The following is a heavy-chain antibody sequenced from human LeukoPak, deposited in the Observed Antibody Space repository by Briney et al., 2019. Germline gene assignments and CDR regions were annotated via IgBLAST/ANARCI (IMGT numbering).Heavy chain of an antibody. V-gene: IGHV4-38-2*02. CDR1: GYSISSGYY. J-gene: IGHJ4*02. D-gene: IGHD3-10*01. CDR2: IYHSGST. Sequence: SETLSLTCTVSGYSISSGYYWGWIRQPPGKGLEWIGSIYHSGSTYYNPSLKSRVTISVDTSKNQFSLKLSSVTAADTAVYYCARVPYYYGSGSYPDYWGQGTLVTVSS. CDR3: ARVPYYYGSGSYPDY.